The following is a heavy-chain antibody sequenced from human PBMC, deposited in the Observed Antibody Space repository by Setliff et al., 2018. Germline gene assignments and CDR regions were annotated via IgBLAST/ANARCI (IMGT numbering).Heavy chain of an antibody. CDR2: ISYDGSNK. Sequence: PGGSLRLSCAASGFTFSSYAMHWVRQAPGKGLEWVAVISYDGSNKYYGDSVKGRFTISRDNSKNTLYLQMNSLRVEDTAVYYCARQAADYWGQGTLVTVSS. CDR3: ARQAADY. D-gene: IGHD6-25*01. V-gene: IGHV3-30*04. CDR1: GFTFSSYA. J-gene: IGHJ4*02.